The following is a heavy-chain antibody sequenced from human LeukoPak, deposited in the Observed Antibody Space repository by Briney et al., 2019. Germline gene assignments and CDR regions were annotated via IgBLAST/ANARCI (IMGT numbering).Heavy chain of an antibody. CDR3: ARDLPYYYYMDV. J-gene: IGHJ6*03. CDR2: ISASGVMT. V-gene: IGHV3-23*01. CDR1: GFTFTNYA. Sequence: GGSLRLSCAASGFTFTNYAMTWVRQVPGKGLEWVSSISASGVMTYYADSVKGRFTISRDNAKNSLYLQMNSLRAEDTAVYYCARDLPYYYYMDVWGKGTTVTVSS.